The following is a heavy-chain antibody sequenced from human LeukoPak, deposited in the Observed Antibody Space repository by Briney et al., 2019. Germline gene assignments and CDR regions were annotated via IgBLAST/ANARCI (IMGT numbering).Heavy chain of an antibody. J-gene: IGHJ4*02. D-gene: IGHD5-12*01. CDR1: GLSLTGNY. V-gene: IGHV3-11*01. CDR3: AGGYNGYDWSDY. CDR2: ISSRATTI. Sequence: GGSLRLSCAASGLSLTGNYINWIRQAPGKGLEWIAYISSRATTIKYADSVKGRFTISRDTAKNTLYLHLNSLKSEDTALYFCAGGYNGYDWSDYWGQGALVTVSS.